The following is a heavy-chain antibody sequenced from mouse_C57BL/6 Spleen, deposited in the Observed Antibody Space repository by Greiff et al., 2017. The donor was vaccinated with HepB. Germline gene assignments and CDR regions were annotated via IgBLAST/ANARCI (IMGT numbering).Heavy chain of an antibody. Sequence: EVKLMESGGDLVKPGGSLKLSCAASGFTFSSYGMSWVRQTPDKRLEWVATISSGGSYTYYPDSVKGRFTISRDNAKNTLYLQMSSLKSEDTAMYYGARGGGYALDYWGQGTSVTVSS. CDR3: ARGGGYALDY. CDR2: ISSGGSYT. D-gene: IGHD2-2*01. CDR1: GFTFSSYG. J-gene: IGHJ4*01. V-gene: IGHV5-6*01.